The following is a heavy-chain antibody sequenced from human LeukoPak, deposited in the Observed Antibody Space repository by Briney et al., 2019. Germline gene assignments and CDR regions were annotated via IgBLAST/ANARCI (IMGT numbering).Heavy chain of an antibody. V-gene: IGHV4-59*12. D-gene: IGHD3-22*01. J-gene: IGHJ4*02. Sequence: SETLSLTCTVSGGSITGYFWTWIRQPPGKGLEWIGYIYHSGTTNYNPSLKSRVTISVDTSKNQFSLKLSSVTAADTAVYYCARPYYYDSSGYLDYWGQGTLVTVSS. CDR2: IYHSGTT. CDR3: ARPYYYDSSGYLDY. CDR1: GGSITGYF.